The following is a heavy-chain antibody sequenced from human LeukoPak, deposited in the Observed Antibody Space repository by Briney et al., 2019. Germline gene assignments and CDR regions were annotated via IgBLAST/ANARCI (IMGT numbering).Heavy chain of an antibody. CDR2: IKQDGSDK. CDR1: GFTFSSYA. CDR3: ARVRYYGSRSLMFEY. J-gene: IGHJ4*02. Sequence: PGGSLRLSCAASGFTFSSYAMTWVRQAPGKGLEWVVNIKQDGSDKYYLDAVKGRFTISKDNTKNSLYLQMNSLRAGDTAVYYCARVRYYGSRSLMFEYWGQGTPVSVSS. D-gene: IGHD3-10*01. V-gene: IGHV3-7*03.